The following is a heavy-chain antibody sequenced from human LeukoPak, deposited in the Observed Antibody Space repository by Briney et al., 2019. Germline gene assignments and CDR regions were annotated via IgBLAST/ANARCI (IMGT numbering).Heavy chain of an antibody. J-gene: IGHJ4*02. D-gene: IGHD5-24*01. Sequence: ASVKVSCKASGYTFTCYYMHWVRQAPGQGLEWMGRINPNSGGTNYAQKFQGRVTMTRDTSISTAYMELSRLRSDDTAVYYCARDGVEMATIWIAMDYWGQGTLVTVSS. CDR3: ARDGVEMATIWIAMDY. CDR1: GYTFTCYY. CDR2: INPNSGGT. V-gene: IGHV1-2*06.